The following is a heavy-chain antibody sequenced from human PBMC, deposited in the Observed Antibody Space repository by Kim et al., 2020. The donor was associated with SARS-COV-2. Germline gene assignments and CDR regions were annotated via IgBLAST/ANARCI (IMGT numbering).Heavy chain of an antibody. CDR2: IIPIFGTA. V-gene: IGHV1-69*13. Sequence: SVKVSCKASGGTFSSYAISWVRQAPGQGLEWMGGIIPIFGTANYAQKFQGRVTITADESTSTAYMELSSLRSEDTAVYYCARTPGLGYCSGGSCYSDYWGQGTLVTVSS. CDR3: ARTPGLGYCSGGSCYSDY. CDR1: GGTFSSYA. J-gene: IGHJ4*02. D-gene: IGHD2-15*01.